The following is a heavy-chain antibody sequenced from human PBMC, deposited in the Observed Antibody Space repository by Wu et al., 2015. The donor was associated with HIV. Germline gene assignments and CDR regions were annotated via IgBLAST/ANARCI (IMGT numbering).Heavy chain of an antibody. CDR2: INPSGGST. V-gene: IGHV1-46*01. Sequence: QVQLVQSGAEVKKPGASVKISCKASAYSFIDYYIHWVRQAPGHGLEWMGIINPSGGSTSYAQKFQGRVTMTRDTSTATVYMELSSLRSEDTAVYSCARAGGFCSGTSCLDLWGQGTLLTVFS. J-gene: IGHJ5*02. D-gene: IGHD2-2*01. CDR1: AYSFIDYY. CDR3: ARAGGFCSGTSCLDL.